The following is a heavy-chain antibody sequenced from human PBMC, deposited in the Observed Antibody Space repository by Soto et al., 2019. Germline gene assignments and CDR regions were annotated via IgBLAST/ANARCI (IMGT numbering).Heavy chain of an antibody. D-gene: IGHD5-12*01. CDR3: ARDRSGYDYDY. CDR1: GGSISSGDYY. Sequence: SETLSLTCTVSGGSISSGDYYWSWIRQPPGKGLEWIGYIYYSGSTYYNPSLKSRVTISVDTSKNQFSLKLSSVTGADTAGYYCARDRSGYDYDYWGQGTLVTVSS. CDR2: IYYSGST. J-gene: IGHJ4*02. V-gene: IGHV4-30-4*01.